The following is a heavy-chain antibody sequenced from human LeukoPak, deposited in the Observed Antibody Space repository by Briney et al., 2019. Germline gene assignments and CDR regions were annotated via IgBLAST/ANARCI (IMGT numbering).Heavy chain of an antibody. Sequence: GGSLRLSCAASGFTFSSSAMSWVRQAPGKGLEWVSVIYSGGSTYYADSVKGRFTISRDNSKNTLYLQMNSLRAEDTAVYYCARDGYYDFWSGYYTSGMDVWGQGTTVTVSS. CDR3: ARDGYYDFWSGYYTSGMDV. J-gene: IGHJ6*02. D-gene: IGHD3-3*01. CDR1: GFTFSSSA. CDR2: IYSGGST. V-gene: IGHV3-53*01.